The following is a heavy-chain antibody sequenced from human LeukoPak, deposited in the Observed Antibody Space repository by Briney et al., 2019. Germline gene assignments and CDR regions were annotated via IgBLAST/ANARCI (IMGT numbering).Heavy chain of an antibody. CDR3: AREGFVRGPDY. D-gene: IGHD2-21*01. V-gene: IGHV4-4*07. J-gene: IGHJ4*02. Sequence: NPSETLSLTCTVSGGSISSYYWSWIRQPAGKGLEWIGRIYTSGSTNYNPSLKSRVTMSVDTYKNQFSLKLSSVTSADTAVYYCAREGFVRGPDYWGQGTLVTVSS. CDR2: IYTSGST. CDR1: GGSISSYY.